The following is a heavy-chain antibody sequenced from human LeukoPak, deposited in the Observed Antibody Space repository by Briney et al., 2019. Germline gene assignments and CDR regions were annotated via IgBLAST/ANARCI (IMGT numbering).Heavy chain of an antibody. CDR1: GLTLSSYA. CDR2: ISGSGSST. CDR3: AKGSGYNSGYYNY. Sequence: GGSLRLSCAASGLTLSSYAVSWVRQAPGKGLEWVSTISGSGSSTYYTDSVKGRFTISRDNSKNTLYLQMNSLRAEDTAVYYCAKGSGYNSGYYNYWGQGTLVTVSS. D-gene: IGHD6-19*01. V-gene: IGHV3-23*01. J-gene: IGHJ4*02.